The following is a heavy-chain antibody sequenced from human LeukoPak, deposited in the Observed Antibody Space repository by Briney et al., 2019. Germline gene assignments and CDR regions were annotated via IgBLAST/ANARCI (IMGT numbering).Heavy chain of an antibody. Sequence: GASVKVSCKASGYMFARYGINWVRQAPGQGLEWMGWISCYDGDTNYAQRLQDRVTMTTDTSTNTVYMDLRSLRSDDTAVYYCARDFGAAAYDGAFDIWGHGTMVTVSS. CDR3: ARDFGAAAYDGAFDI. D-gene: IGHD3-22*01. CDR1: GYMFARYG. V-gene: IGHV1-18*01. J-gene: IGHJ3*02. CDR2: ISCYDGDT.